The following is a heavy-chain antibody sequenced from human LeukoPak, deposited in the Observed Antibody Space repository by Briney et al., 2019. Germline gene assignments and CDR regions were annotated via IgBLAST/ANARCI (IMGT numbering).Heavy chain of an antibody. CDR1: GFTFSSYS. J-gene: IGHJ6*02. V-gene: IGHV3-21*01. CDR3: ASIVVVPGSGMYV. CDR2: ISSSSSYI. D-gene: IGHD2-2*01. Sequence: GGSLRLSCAASGFTFSSYSMNWVRQAPGKGLEWVSSISSSSSYIYYADSVKGRFTISRDNAKNTLYLQMNSLRAEDTAVYYCASIVVVPGSGMYVWGQGTTVTVSS.